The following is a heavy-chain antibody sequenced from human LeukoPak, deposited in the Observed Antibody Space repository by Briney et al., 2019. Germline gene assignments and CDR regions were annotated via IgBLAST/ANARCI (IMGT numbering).Heavy chain of an antibody. D-gene: IGHD3-16*02. CDR2: ISAYNGNT. CDR3: ARGDNYDYVWGSYRLPFDY. J-gene: IGHJ4*02. V-gene: IGHV1-18*01. Sequence: ASVKVSCKVSGYTLTELSMHWVRQAPGQGLEWMGWISAYNGNTNYAQKLQGRVTMTTDTSTSTDYMELRSLRSDDTAVYYCARGDNYDYVWGSYRLPFDYWGQGTLVTVSS. CDR1: GYTLTELS.